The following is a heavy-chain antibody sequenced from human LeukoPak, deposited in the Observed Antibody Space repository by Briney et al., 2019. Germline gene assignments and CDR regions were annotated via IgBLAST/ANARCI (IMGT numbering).Heavy chain of an antibody. V-gene: IGHV3-21*01. CDR2: ISSSSSYI. J-gene: IGHJ6*03. Sequence: GGSLRLSCAASGFTLSSYSMNWVRQAPGKGLEWVSSISSSSSYIYYADSVKGRFTISRDNAKNSLYLQMNSLRAEDTAVYYCARANPYYYYMDVWGKGTTVTVSS. CDR3: ARANPYYYYMDV. CDR1: GFTLSSYS.